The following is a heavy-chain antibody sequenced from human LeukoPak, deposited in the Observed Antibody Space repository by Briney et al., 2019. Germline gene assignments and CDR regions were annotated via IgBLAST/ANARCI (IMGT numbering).Heavy chain of an antibody. D-gene: IGHD2-2*02. CDR1: GFTFSSYA. CDR2: ISGSGGST. Sequence: GGTLRLSCAASGFTFSSYAMSWVRQAPGKGLEWVSAISGSGGSTYYADSVKGRFTISRDNSKNTLYLQMNSLRAEDTAVYYCAKAEMLGYCSSTSCYTGYYFDYWGQGTLVTVSS. J-gene: IGHJ4*02. CDR3: AKAEMLGYCSSTSCYTGYYFDY. V-gene: IGHV3-23*01.